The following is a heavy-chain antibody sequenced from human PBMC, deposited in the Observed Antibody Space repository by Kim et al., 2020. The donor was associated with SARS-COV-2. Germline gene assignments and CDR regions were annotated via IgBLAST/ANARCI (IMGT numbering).Heavy chain of an antibody. Sequence: SETLSLTCAVYGGSFSGYYWSWIRQPPGKGLEWIGEINHSGSTNYNPSLKSRVTISVDTSKNQFSLKLSSVTAADTAVYYCARGRGGLYQQPRSPLGWIWFDPWGQGTLVTVSS. J-gene: IGHJ5*02. CDR2: INHSGST. CDR1: GGSFSGYY. V-gene: IGHV4-34*01. CDR3: ARGRGGLYQQPRSPLGWIWFDP. D-gene: IGHD2-2*01.